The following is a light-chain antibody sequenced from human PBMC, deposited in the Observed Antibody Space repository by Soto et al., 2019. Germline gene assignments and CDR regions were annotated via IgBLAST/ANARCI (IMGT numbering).Light chain of an antibody. J-gene: IGLJ1*01. V-gene: IGLV2-11*01. CDR3: CSYTGNKVFV. CDR1: TIGAHSF. Sequence: ALAQPRSLSGSPGQSVTISCTGPTIGAHSFVSWYQDRPDKVPKLLIYDVSQRPSGIPDRFSGSRSANTASLTISGLQADDAAAYYCCSYTGNKVFVFGTGTKVTVL. CDR2: DVS.